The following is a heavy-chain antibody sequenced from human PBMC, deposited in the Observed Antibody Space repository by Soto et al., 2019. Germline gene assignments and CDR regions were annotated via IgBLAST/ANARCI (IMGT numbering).Heavy chain of an antibody. J-gene: IGHJ4*02. CDR3: ARRMAFTTGWYFDY. CDR1: GFTFSNHA. V-gene: IGHV3-23*01. Sequence: EVQLLESGGVLVQPGGSLRLSCAASGFTFSNHAMSWVRQAPGKGLEWVSGLSASGTNTYYADSVKGRFTISRDNSQNILYLQMNSLRAEDTALYSCARRMAFTTGWYFDYWGQGTLVTVSS. D-gene: IGHD6-19*01. CDR2: LSASGTNT.